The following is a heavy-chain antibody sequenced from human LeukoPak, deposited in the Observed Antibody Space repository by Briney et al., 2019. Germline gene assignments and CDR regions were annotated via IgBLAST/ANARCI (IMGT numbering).Heavy chain of an antibody. CDR2: IYYSGST. CDR1: GGSISSSSYY. CDR3: ARLPSLDYDILTGYYYYYGMDV. J-gene: IGHJ6*02. V-gene: IGHV4-39*01. Sequence: SETLSLTGTVSGGSISSSSYYWGWIRQPPGKGLEWIGSIYYSGSTYYNPSLKSRVTISVDTSKNQFSLKLSSVTAADTAVYYCARLPSLDYDILTGYYYYYGMDVWGQGTTVTVSS. D-gene: IGHD3-9*01.